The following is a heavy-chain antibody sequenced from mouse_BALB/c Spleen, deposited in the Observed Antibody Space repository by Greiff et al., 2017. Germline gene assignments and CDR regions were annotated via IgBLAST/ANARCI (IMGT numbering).Heavy chain of an antibody. Sequence: EVMLVESGGGLVKPGGSLKLSCAASGFTFSSYAMSWVRQTPEKRLEWVASISSGGSTYYPDSVKGRFTISRDNARNILYLQMSSLRSEDTAMYYCARGRPLGYDVPLAWFAYWGQGTLVTVSA. CDR1: GFTFSSYA. J-gene: IGHJ3*01. CDR3: ARGRPLGYDVPLAWFAY. CDR2: ISSGGST. D-gene: IGHD2-2*01. V-gene: IGHV5-6-5*01.